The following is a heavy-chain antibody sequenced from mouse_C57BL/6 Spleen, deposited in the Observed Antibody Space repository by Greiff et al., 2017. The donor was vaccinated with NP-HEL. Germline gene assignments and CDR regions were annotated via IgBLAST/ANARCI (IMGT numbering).Heavy chain of an antibody. J-gene: IGHJ4*01. Sequence: GASVTLSCKASGYTFTDYEMHWVKQTPVHGLEWIGAIDPETGGTAYNQKFKGKAILTADKSSSTAYMELRSLTSEDSAVYYCTRPYSNYVGAMDYWGQGTSVTVSS. CDR3: TRPYSNYVGAMDY. V-gene: IGHV1-15*01. D-gene: IGHD2-5*01. CDR1: GYTFTDYE. CDR2: IDPETGGT.